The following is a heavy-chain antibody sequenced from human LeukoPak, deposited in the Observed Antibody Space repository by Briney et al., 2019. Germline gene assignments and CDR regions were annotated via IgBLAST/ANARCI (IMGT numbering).Heavy chain of an antibody. J-gene: IGHJ6*02. CDR2: IRSKAYGRTT. V-gene: IGHV3-49*03. D-gene: IGHD5-18*01. CDR1: GFSLGDYA. Sequence: PGGSLRLSCTASGFSLGDYAMSWFRQAPGKGLEWVGFIRSKAYGRTTEYAASVKGRFTISRDDSKSIDYLQMNSLKTEDTAVYYCTRVTDTAMALDYYYYGMDVWGQGTTVTVSS. CDR3: TRVTDTAMALDYYYYGMDV.